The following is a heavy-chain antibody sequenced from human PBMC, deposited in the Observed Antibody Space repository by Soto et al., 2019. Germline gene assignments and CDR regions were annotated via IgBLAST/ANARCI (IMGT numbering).Heavy chain of an antibody. CDR3: ARLGGYCSSTSCYEYGLDV. J-gene: IGHJ6*02. CDR1: GFTFSSYW. CDR2: INIAGSST. Sequence: GGSLRLSCAASGFTFSSYWMHWVRQAPGKGLVWVSRINIAGSSTNYADSVKGRFTISRDNAMNTLYLQMNSLRAEDTAVYYCARLGGYCSSTSCYEYGLDVWGQGTTVTVSS. D-gene: IGHD2-2*01. V-gene: IGHV3-74*01.